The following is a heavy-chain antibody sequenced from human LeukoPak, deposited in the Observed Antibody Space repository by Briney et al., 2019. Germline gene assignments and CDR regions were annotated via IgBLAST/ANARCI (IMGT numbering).Heavy chain of an antibody. CDR3: ATIRSHRYNWFDP. V-gene: IGHV4-39*01. CDR1: GGSISSSSYY. D-gene: IGHD3-10*01. J-gene: IGHJ5*02. CDR2: IYYSGST. Sequence: MPSETLSLTCTVSGGSISSSSYYWGWIRQPPGKGLEWIGSIYYSGSTYYNPSLKSRVTISVDTSKNQFSLKLSSVTAADTAVYYCATIRSHRYNWFDPWGQGTLVTVSS.